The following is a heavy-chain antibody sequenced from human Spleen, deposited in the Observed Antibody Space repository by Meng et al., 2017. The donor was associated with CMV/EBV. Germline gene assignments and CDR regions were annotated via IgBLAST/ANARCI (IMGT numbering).Heavy chain of an antibody. J-gene: IGHJ6*02. V-gene: IGHV1-69*16. CDR3: ATGGYDGSYYYGFDV. CDR1: GGTFNIYT. D-gene: IGHD5-12*01. CDR2: IIPDVGTP. Sequence: SVKVSCKASGGTFNIYTFSWVRQAPGQSPEWMGGIIPDVGTPDYAEIFQGRVTMTTDASTSTAYMEMSTLRSDDTAVYYCATGGYDGSYYYGFDVWGQGTTVTVSS.